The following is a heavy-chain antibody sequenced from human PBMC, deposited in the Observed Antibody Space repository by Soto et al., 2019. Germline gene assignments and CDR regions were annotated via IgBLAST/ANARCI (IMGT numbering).Heavy chain of an antibody. Sequence: SETLSLTCTVSGGSVSSGSYFWSWIRQPPGKGLEWIGYAYYSGSTKYNPSLKSRVTTSVDTSNNQFSLKLTSVTAADTAVYYCARDKNYGWGSFDYWSQGILVTVSS. J-gene: IGHJ4*02. D-gene: IGHD3-16*01. CDR2: AYYSGST. CDR3: ARDKNYGWGSFDY. CDR1: GGSVSSGSYF. V-gene: IGHV4-61*01.